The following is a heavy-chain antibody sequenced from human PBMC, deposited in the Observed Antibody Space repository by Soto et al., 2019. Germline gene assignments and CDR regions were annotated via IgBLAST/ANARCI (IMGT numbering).Heavy chain of an antibody. CDR3: ARDWGRAPSRQNAYCGGDCYSPNWFDP. V-gene: IGHV1-69*13. CDR2: IIPIFGTA. D-gene: IGHD2-21*02. Sequence: SVKVSCKASGGTFSSYAISWVRQAPGQGREWMGGIIPIFGTANYAQKFQGRVTITADESTSTAYMELSSLRSEDTAVYYCARDWGRAPSRQNAYCGGDCYSPNWFDPWGQGXLVTVSS. CDR1: GGTFSSYA. J-gene: IGHJ5*02.